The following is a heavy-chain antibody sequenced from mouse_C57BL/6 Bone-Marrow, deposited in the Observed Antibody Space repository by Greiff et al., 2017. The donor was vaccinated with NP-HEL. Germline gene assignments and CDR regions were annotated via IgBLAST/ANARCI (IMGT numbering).Heavy chain of an antibody. CDR2: IRNKANGYTT. CDR3: ARSIYYDYADDPFDAMDY. CDR1: GFTFTDYY. V-gene: IGHV7-3*01. D-gene: IGHD2-4*01. J-gene: IGHJ4*01. Sequence: EVKLMESGGGLVQPGGSLSLSCAASGFTFTDYYMSWVRQPPGKALEWLGFIRNKANGYTTEYSASVKGRFTISRDNSQSILYLQMNALRDEDSATYYCARSIYYDYADDPFDAMDYWGQGTSVTVSS.